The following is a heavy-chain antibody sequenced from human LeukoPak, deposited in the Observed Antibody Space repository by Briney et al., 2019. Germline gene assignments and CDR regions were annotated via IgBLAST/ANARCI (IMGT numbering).Heavy chain of an antibody. V-gene: IGHV4-31*03. CDR2: IYYSGST. CDR3: ASTDYDSSGLTNDY. J-gene: IGHJ4*02. D-gene: IGHD3-22*01. Sequence: SETLSLTCTVSGGSISSGGYYWSWIRQHPGKGLEWIGYIYYSGSTYYNPSLKSRVTISVDTSKNQFSLKLSSVTAADTAVYYCASTDYDSSGLTNDYWGQGTLVTASS. CDR1: GGSISSGGYY.